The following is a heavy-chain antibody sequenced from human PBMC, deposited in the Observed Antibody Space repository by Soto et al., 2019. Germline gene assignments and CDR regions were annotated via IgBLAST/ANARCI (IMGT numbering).Heavy chain of an antibody. Sequence: PSETLSLTCTVSGGSISSYYWSWIRQPPGKGLEWIGYNYYRGSTNYNPSLKSRVTITIDTSKNQYTLKQSYMTAKNKAVNYCARGLISGYYLYDAFDIWGQGTMVT. CDR3: ARGLISGYYLYDAFDI. V-gene: IGHV4-59*01. CDR1: GGSISSYY. CDR2: NYYRGST. J-gene: IGHJ3*02. D-gene: IGHD3-22*01.